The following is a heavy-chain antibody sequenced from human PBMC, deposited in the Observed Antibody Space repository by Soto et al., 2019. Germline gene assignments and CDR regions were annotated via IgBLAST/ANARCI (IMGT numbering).Heavy chain of an antibody. J-gene: IGHJ4*02. V-gene: IGHV1-3*01. CDR2: INAGNGNT. CDR3: ARDYYDSSGYCDY. CDR1: GYTLASYA. D-gene: IGHD3-22*01. Sequence: ASVKVSCKASGYTLASYAMHWVRQAPGQRLEWMGWINAGNGNTKYSQKFQGRVTITRDTSASTAYMELSSLRSEDTAVYYCARDYYDSSGYCDYWGQGTLVTVSS.